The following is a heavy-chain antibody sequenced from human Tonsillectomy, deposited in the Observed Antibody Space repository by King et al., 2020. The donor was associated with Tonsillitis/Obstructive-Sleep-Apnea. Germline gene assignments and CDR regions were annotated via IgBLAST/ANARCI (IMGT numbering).Heavy chain of an antibody. CDR3: VKDVYCSGGTCYTTY. Sequence: VQLVESGGGLVQPGGSLRLSCTVSGFTVSSSYMSWVRQAPGKGLVWVSVFFCVGSTYYADSVQGRFSMSTDNSKNTLFLQMNSLRAEDTALYYCVKDVYCSGGTCYTTYWGQGTLVTVSS. CDR2: FFCVGST. CDR1: GFTVSSSY. J-gene: IGHJ4*02. D-gene: IGHD2-15*01. V-gene: IGHV3-66*01.